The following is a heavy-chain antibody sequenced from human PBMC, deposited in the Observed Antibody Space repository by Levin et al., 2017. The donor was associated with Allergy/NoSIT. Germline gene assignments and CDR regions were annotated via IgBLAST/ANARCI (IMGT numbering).Heavy chain of an antibody. V-gene: IGHV4-4*07. D-gene: IGHD4-17*01. CDR2: VSSSGST. CDR3: ARDRETTVRYWFDP. J-gene: IGHJ5*02. Sequence: ASETLSLTCTVSGGSITTFYWSWIRQPVGKGLEWIGRVSSSGSTNYNPSLKSRVTMSVDTSKNQFSLNLNSVTAADTAVYYCARDRETTVRYWFDPWGQGTLVTVSS. CDR1: GGSITTFY.